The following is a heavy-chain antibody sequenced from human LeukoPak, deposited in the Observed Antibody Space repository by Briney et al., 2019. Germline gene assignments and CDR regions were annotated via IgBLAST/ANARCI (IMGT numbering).Heavy chain of an antibody. V-gene: IGHV4-34*01. D-gene: IGHD1-26*01. CDR3: ARGGRSGSYYASYYYYMDV. CDR2: INYTGST. J-gene: IGHJ6*03. Sequence: SETLSLTCAVYGGSFSGFYWSWIRHVPGKGLEWIGEINYTGSTSYNPSLKSRVTISVDTSQNQFFLLLTSVTAADTAVYYCARGGRSGSYYASYYYYMDVWGKGTTVTVSS. CDR1: GGSFSGFY.